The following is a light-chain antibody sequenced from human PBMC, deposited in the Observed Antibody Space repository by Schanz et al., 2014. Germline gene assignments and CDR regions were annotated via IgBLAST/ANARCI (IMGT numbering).Light chain of an antibody. V-gene: IGKV3-20*01. J-gene: IGKJ1*01. Sequence: EIVLTQSPGTLSLSPGERATLSCRASQSISSSYLAWYQHKPGQAPSLLIYGASRRATGIPDRFSGSGSGADFTLTISRLEPEDFAVYYCHHYGSLWTFGQGTKVEIK. CDR3: HHYGSLWT. CDR1: QSISSSY. CDR2: GAS.